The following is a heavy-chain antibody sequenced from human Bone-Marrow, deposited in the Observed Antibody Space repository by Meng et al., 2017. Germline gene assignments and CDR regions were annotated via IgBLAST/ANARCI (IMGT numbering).Heavy chain of an antibody. CDR1: GFTFSSYE. Sequence: GGSLRLSCAASGFTFSSYEMNWVRQAPGKGLEWVSYISSSGSTIYYADSVKGRFTISRDNAKNSLYLQMNSLRAEDTAVYYCASGSNYYGSGSYADYFDYWGQGTLVTVSS. D-gene: IGHD3-10*01. J-gene: IGHJ4*02. CDR3: ASGSNYYGSGSYADYFDY. CDR2: ISSSGSTI. V-gene: IGHV3-48*03.